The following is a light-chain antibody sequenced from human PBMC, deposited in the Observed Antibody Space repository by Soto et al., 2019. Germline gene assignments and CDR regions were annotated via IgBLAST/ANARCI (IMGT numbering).Light chain of an antibody. CDR2: WAS. CDR1: QSLLYTSNNKNY. J-gene: IGKJ1*01. CDR3: QQYYGTPWT. V-gene: IGKV4-1*01. Sequence: TVMTQSPDSLALSLCERATINCKSSQSLLYTSNNKNYLAWFQQKPGQPPKLLIYWASTRESGVPDRFSGSGSGTDFTLTISSLQAEDVAVYYCQQYYGTPWTFGQGTKVDIK.